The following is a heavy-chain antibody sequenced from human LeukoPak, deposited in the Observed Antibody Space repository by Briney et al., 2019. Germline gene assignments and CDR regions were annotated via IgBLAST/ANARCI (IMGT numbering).Heavy chain of an antibody. J-gene: IGHJ4*02. D-gene: IGHD6-19*01. V-gene: IGHV4-61*02. Sequence: SETLSLTCTVSGGSISSGSYYWSWIRQPAGKGLEWIGRVYTSGSTNYNPSLKSRVTISVDTSKNQFSLKLSSVTAADTAVYYCARGRLGGWYYFDFWGQGTLVTVSS. CDR1: GGSISSGSYY. CDR3: ARGRLGGWYYFDF. CDR2: VYTSGST.